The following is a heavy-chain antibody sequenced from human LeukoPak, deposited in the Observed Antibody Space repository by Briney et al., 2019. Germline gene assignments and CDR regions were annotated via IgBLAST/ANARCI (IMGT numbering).Heavy chain of an antibody. V-gene: IGHV3-11*04. CDR3: ARGPMLRGVVIRRSKSGYFDY. CDR1: GFTFSDYY. J-gene: IGHJ4*02. Sequence: GGSLRLSCAASGFTFSDYYMSWIRQAPGKGLEWVSYISSSGSTIYSADSVKGRFTISRDNAKHSLYLQMNSLRAEDTAVYYCARGPMLRGVVIRRSKSGYFDYWGQGSLVTVSS. D-gene: IGHD3-10*01. CDR2: ISSSGSTI.